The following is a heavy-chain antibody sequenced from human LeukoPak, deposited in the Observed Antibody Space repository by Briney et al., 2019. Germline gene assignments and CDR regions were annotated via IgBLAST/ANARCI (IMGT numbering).Heavy chain of an antibody. D-gene: IGHD6-13*01. V-gene: IGHV3-66*02. CDR1: GFTVSSNS. CDR3: ASSSWSRSNWFDP. Sequence: PGGSLRLSCAASGFTVSSNSMTWVRQAPGKGLEWVSVIYSGGTTYYADSVKGRLTISRDNSKNTLYLQMNSLRVEDTAVYYCASSSWSRSNWFDPWGQGTLVTVSS. CDR2: IYSGGTT. J-gene: IGHJ5*02.